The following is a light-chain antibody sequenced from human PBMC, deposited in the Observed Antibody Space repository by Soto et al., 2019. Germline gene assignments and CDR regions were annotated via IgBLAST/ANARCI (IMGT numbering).Light chain of an antibody. Sequence: QSVLTQPPSASGSPGQSVTISCTGTSSDVGGYNYVSWYQQHPGKAPKLMIYEVSKRRSGVPDRFSGSKSGNTASLTVSGLQAEDEADYYCSSYAGSNNWNFGTGTKLTVL. J-gene: IGLJ1*01. CDR1: SSDVGGYNY. CDR2: EVS. CDR3: SSYAGSNNWN. V-gene: IGLV2-8*01.